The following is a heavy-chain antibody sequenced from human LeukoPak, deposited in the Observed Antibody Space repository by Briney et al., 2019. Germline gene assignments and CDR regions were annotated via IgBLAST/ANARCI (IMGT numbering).Heavy chain of an antibody. CDR3: ARAAYSSSWYFNYYMDV. V-gene: IGHV1-2*02. Sequence: ASVKVSCKASGYTFTGYYMHWVRQAPGQGLEWMGWINPNSGGTNYAQKFQGRVTMTRDTSISTAYMELSRLRSDDTAVYYCARAAYSSSWYFNYYMDVWGKGTTVTVSS. D-gene: IGHD6-13*01. CDR2: INPNSGGT. CDR1: GYTFTGYY. J-gene: IGHJ6*03.